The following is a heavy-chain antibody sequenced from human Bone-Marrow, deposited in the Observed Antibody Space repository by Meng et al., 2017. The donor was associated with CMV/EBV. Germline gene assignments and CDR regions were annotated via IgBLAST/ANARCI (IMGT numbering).Heavy chain of an antibody. J-gene: IGHJ6*02. Sequence: SETLSPTCAVFGGSFSGYYWSWIRQPPGKGLEWIGEINHSGSTNYNPSLKSRVTISVDTSKNQFSLKLSSVTAADTAVYYCARGDGYYYGMDVWGQGTTVTVSS. D-gene: IGHD5-24*01. CDR1: GGSFSGYY. V-gene: IGHV4-34*01. CDR3: ARGDGYYYGMDV. CDR2: INHSGST.